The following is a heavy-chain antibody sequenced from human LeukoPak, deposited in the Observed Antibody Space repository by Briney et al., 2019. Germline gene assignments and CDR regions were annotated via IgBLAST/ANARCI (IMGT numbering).Heavy chain of an antibody. CDR2: ISYDGSNK. Sequence: PGGSLRLSCAASGFTFSSYAMHWVRQAPGKGLEWVAVISYDGSNKYYADSVKGRFTISRDNSKNTLYLQMNSLRADDTAVYYCALQRTLWQQLLDYWGQGTLVTVSS. V-gene: IGHV3-30*04. D-gene: IGHD6-13*01. CDR1: GFTFSSYA. J-gene: IGHJ4*02. CDR3: ALQRTLWQQLLDY.